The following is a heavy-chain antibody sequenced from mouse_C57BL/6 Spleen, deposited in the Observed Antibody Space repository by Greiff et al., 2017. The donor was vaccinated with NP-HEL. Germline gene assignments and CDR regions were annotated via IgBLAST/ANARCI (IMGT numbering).Heavy chain of an antibody. V-gene: IGHV1-42*01. D-gene: IGHD4-1*01. CDR2: INPRTGGT. CDR1: GYSFTGYY. CDR3: ARGGNWDGPYAMDY. Sequence: VQLQQSGPELVQPGASVKISCKASGYSFTGYYMHWVKQSPEKSLEWIGEINPRTGGTTYNQKFTAKATLTVDKSSSTAYMQLKSLTAEDSAVYYCARGGNWDGPYAMDYWGQGTSVTVSS. J-gene: IGHJ4*01.